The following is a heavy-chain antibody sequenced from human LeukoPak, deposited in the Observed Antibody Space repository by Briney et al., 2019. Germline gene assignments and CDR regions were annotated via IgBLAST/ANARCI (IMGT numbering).Heavy chain of an antibody. CDR3: ARIRGGPIDC. J-gene: IGHJ4*02. CDR1: GFTLSTYA. D-gene: IGHD3-16*01. V-gene: IGHV3-30-3*01. Sequence: PGGSLRLSCAASGFTLSTYAMHWVRQAPGKGLEWVAVISYDGTDTYYADSVKGRFTISRDTSKNSLYLQMNSLRPEDTAVFYCARIRGGPIDCWGQGTLVTVSS. CDR2: ISYDGTDT.